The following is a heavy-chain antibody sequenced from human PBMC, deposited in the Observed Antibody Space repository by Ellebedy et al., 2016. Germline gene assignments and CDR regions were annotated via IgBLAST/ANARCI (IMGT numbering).Heavy chain of an antibody. CDR3: AKDYGLGSYRVMGLDY. J-gene: IGHJ4*02. CDR1: GFPFSSYS. V-gene: IGHV3-48*02. D-gene: IGHD3-10*01. Sequence: GESLKISCKGSGFPFSSYSMNWVRQAPGKGLEWLSYISRDGGATYYADSVKGRFTISRDNAKNSLSLLMNSLRDEDTAVYYCAKDYGLGSYRVMGLDYWGQGTLVTVSS. CDR2: ISRDGGAT.